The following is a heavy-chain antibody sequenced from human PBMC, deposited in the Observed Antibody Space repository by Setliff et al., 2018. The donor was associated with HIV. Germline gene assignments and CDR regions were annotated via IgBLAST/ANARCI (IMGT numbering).Heavy chain of an antibody. V-gene: IGHV3-23*01. Sequence: GGSLRLSCAVSGFRLRGHAMSWVRQAPGKGLEWVSGISGSAGTTYYADSVKGRFTISRDNSKNTLYLQMNSLRAEDTAVYYCAKDHATSSWFTALLDYWGQGALVTVSS. CDR1: GFRLRGHA. CDR2: ISGSAGTT. J-gene: IGHJ4*02. CDR3: AKDHATSSWFTALLDY. D-gene: IGHD6-13*01.